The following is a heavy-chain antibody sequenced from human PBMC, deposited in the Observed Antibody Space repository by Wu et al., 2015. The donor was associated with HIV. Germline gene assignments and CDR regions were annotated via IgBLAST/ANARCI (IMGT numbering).Heavy chain of an antibody. CDR1: GYNFNGFG. D-gene: IGHD3-9*01. Sequence: QVQLVQSGIEVKKSGASVKVSCKASGYNFNGFGIIWVRQAPGQGLEWMGWISDYERNIHYGQKFRGRLTLTADTVTSTAFMDLRNLRSDDTAIYFCARRRYSSNTGFFDFWGQGTLVTVSS. J-gene: IGHJ4*02. CDR2: ISDYERNI. V-gene: IGHV1-18*01. CDR3: ARRRYSSNTGFFDF.